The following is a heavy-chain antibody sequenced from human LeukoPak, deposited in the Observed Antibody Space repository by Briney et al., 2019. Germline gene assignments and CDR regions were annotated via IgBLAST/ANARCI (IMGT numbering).Heavy chain of an antibody. D-gene: IGHD3-16*01. J-gene: IGHJ4*02. Sequence: GGSLRLSCAASGFTVSTNYMSWVRQAPGKGLEWVSVIYSGGSTSYADSVKGRFTISRDNPKNTLYLQMNSLRAEDTAVYYCAKDPTNLQYDYVWGSPRPTSDYWGQGTLVTVSS. CDR2: IYSGGST. CDR1: GFTVSTNY. V-gene: IGHV3-53*01. CDR3: AKDPTNLQYDYVWGSPRPTSDY.